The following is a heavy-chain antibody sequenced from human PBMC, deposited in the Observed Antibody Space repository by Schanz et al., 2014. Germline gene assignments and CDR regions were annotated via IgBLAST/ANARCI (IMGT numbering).Heavy chain of an antibody. Sequence: EVQLGESGGGLVQPGGSLRLSCAASGFTFSSYWMHWVRQAPGKGLVWISRINSDGSSASYADSVKGRFTISRDNAKNTLYLQMNSVRAEDSAVYYCTRGSGSRSYGWYYDSWGQGTLVTVSS. CDR1: GFTFSSYW. CDR2: INSDGSSA. CDR3: TRGSGSRSYGWYYDS. D-gene: IGHD3-10*01. J-gene: IGHJ4*02. V-gene: IGHV3-74*02.